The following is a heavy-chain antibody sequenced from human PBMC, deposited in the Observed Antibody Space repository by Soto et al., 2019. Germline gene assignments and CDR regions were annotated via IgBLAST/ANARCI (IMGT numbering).Heavy chain of an antibody. Sequence: EVQLVESGGGLVKPGGSLRLSCAASGFTFSSYSMNWVRQAPGKGLEWVSSISSSSSYIYYADSVKGRFTISRDNAKNSLYLQMNSLRAEDTAVYYCAREGDSSWYGYFDPWGQGTLVTVSS. CDR3: AREGDSSWYGYFDP. CDR2: ISSSSSYI. CDR1: GFTFSSYS. J-gene: IGHJ5*02. V-gene: IGHV3-21*01. D-gene: IGHD6-13*01.